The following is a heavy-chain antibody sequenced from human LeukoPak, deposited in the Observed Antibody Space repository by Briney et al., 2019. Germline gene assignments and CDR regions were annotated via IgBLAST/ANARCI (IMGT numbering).Heavy chain of an antibody. CDR3: ARDGIDP. V-gene: IGHV1-69*06. J-gene: IGHJ5*02. CDR2: IIPIFGTA. Sequence: SVKVSCKASGYTFTRYYMHWVRQAPGQGLEWMGGIIPIFGTANYAQKSQGRVTITADKSTSTAYRELSSLRSEDTAVYDCARDGIDPWGQGTLVTVSS. CDR1: GYTFTRYY.